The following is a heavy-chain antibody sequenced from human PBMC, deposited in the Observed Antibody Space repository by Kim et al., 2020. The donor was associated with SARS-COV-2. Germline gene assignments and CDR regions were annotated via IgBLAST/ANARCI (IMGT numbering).Heavy chain of an antibody. J-gene: IGHJ6*02. CDR2: IKSKIDGGTT. CDR3: TTVALYYYYYYAMHV. Sequence: GGSLRLSCAASGFTFSNAWMSWVRQAPGKGLECVGRIKSKIDGGTTDYAAPVKGRFTISRDDSKNTLHLQMNSLKTEDTAVYYCTTVALYYYYYYAMHVWGQGTTVTVSS. D-gene: IGHD5-12*01. CDR1: GFTFSNAW. V-gene: IGHV3-15*01.